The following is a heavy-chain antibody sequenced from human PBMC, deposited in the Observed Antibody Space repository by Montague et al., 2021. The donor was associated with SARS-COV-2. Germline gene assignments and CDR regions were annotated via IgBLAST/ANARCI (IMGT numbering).Heavy chain of an antibody. CDR3: ARGVPLGYDFWSGYPEIGEFDY. CDR1: GGSISSSSYY. V-gene: IGHV4-39*01. CDR2: IYYSGST. D-gene: IGHD3-3*01. Sequence: SETLSLTCTVSGGSISSSSYYWGWIRQPPGKGLEWIGSIYYSGSTYYNPSLKSRVTISVDTSKNQFSLKLSSVTAADTAVYYCARGVPLGYDFWSGYPEIGEFDYWGQGTLVTVSS. J-gene: IGHJ4*02.